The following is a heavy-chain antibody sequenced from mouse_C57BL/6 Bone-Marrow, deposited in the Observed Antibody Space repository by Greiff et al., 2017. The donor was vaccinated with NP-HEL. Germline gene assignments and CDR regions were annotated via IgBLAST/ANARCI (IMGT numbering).Heavy chain of an antibody. CDR1: GYTFTSYG. D-gene: IGHD1-1*01. Sequence: QVHVKQSGAELARPGASVKLSCKASGYTFTSYGISWVKQRTGQGLEWIGEIYPRSGNTYYNEKFKGKATLTAAKSSSTAYMELRSLTSEDSAVYFCARTYYYGSSHWYFDVWGTGTTVTVSS. CDR3: ARTYYYGSSHWYFDV. J-gene: IGHJ1*03. CDR2: IYPRSGNT. V-gene: IGHV1-81*01.